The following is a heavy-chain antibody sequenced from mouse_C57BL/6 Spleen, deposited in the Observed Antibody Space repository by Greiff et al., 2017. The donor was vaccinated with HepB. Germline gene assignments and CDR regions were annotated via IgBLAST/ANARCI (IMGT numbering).Heavy chain of an antibody. CDR3: VRQAPDYFDY. CDR1: GFSFNTYA. Sequence: EVQGVESGGGLVQPKGSLKLSCAASGFSFNTYAMNWVRQAPGKGLEWVARIRSKSNNYATYYADSVKDRFTISRDDSESMLYLQMNNLKTEDTSMYYCVRQAPDYFDYWGQGTTLTVSS. J-gene: IGHJ2*01. CDR2: IRSKSNNYAT. V-gene: IGHV10-1*01.